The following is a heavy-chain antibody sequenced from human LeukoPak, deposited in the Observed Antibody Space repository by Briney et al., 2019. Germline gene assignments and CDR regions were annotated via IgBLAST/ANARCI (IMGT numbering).Heavy chain of an antibody. D-gene: IGHD1-26*01. Sequence: GGSLRLSCAASGFTFSSYSMNWVRQAPGKGLEWVSYISSSGSTIYYADSVKGRFTISRDNAKNSLYLQMNSLRAEDTAVYYCARGYSGSYIGGALRYWGQGTLVTVSS. V-gene: IGHV3-48*04. CDR3: ARGYSGSYIGGALRY. J-gene: IGHJ4*02. CDR2: ISSSGSTI. CDR1: GFTFSSYS.